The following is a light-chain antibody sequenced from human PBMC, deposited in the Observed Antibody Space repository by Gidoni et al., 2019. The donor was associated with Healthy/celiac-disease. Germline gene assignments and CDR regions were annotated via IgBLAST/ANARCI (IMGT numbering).Light chain of an antibody. V-gene: IGKV3-11*01. CDR3: QQRSNWPLT. CDR2: DAS. J-gene: IGKJ4*01. Sequence: EIVLTQSPATLSLSPGERATLSCRASQSVSSYLAWYQQKPGQAPRLLIYDASNRATGIPARFSGSGSGTEFTLTISSLEPEDFALYYCQQRSNWPLTFGGGTKVEI. CDR1: QSVSSY.